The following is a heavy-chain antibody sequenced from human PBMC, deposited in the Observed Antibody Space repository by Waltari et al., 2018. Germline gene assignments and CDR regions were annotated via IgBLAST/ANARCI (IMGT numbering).Heavy chain of an antibody. CDR2: SNPNMGNT. CDR1: GYTFTSYD. D-gene: IGHD6-13*01. V-gene: IGHV1-8*01. J-gene: IGHJ4*02. CDR3: ASGPGIAAAGYY. Sequence: QVQLVQSGAEVKKPGASVKVSCKASGYTFTSYDINWVRQATGQGLEWVGGSNPNMGNTGYAQKCQGRVTMTRNTSISTAYMELSSLRSEDTAVYYCASGPGIAAAGYYWGQGTLVTVSS.